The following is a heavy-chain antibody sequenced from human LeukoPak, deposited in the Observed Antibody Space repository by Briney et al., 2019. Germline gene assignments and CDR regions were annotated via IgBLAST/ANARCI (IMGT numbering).Heavy chain of an antibody. CDR3: ARDFTQWLVDPELDY. Sequence: GGSLRLSCAASGLTFSSYSMNWVRQAPGKGLEWVSSISSSSSYIYYADSVKGRFTISRDNAKNSLYLQMNSLRAEDTAVYYCARDFTQWLVDPELDYWGQGTLVTVSS. CDR2: ISSSSSYI. V-gene: IGHV3-21*01. D-gene: IGHD6-19*01. J-gene: IGHJ4*02. CDR1: GLTFSSYS.